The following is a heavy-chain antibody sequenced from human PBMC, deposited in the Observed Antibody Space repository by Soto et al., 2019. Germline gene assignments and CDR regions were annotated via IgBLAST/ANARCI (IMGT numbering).Heavy chain of an antibody. CDR1: GGSISSSNW. CDR3: ARTETYYYDSSGYYY. D-gene: IGHD3-22*01. Sequence: SETLSLTCAVSGGSISSSNWWSWVRQPPGKGLEWIGEIYHSGSTNYNPSLKSRVTISVDKSKNQFSLKLSSVTAADTAVYYCARTETYYYDSSGYYYWGQGTRVTVSS. V-gene: IGHV4-4*02. CDR2: IYHSGST. J-gene: IGHJ4*02.